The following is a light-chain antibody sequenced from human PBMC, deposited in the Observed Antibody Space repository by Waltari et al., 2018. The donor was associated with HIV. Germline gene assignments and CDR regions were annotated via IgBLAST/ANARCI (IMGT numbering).Light chain of an antibody. CDR1: SSNIGSNY. J-gene: IGLJ1*01. CDR2: RNN. Sequence: QSVLTQPPSASGTPGQRVTISCSGSSSNIGSNYVYWYQQLLGTAPKLLIYRNNQRPSGVPDRFSGSKSGTSASLAISGLRSEDEADYYCAVWGDSLNSYVFGTGTEVTVL. V-gene: IGLV1-47*01. CDR3: AVWGDSLNSYV.